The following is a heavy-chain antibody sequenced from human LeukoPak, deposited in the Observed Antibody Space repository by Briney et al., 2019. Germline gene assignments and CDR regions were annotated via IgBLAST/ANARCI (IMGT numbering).Heavy chain of an antibody. V-gene: IGHV3-21*01. D-gene: IGHD2-2*01. Sequence: GGSLRLSCAASEFTFSAYSLNWVRQAPGKELEWVSYISSSSTYISYADSVKGRFTISRDNANDSLYLQMNSLTAEDTAVYYCARVAIGLAEYAHNENEHWGRGTLVTVSS. CDR1: EFTFSAYS. CDR3: ARVAIGLAEYAHNENEH. J-gene: IGHJ4*01. CDR2: ISSSSTYI.